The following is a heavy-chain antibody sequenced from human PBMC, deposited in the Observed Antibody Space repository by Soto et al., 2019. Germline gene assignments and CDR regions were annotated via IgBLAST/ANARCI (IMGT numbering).Heavy chain of an antibody. V-gene: IGHV3-33*01. CDR1: GFTFSSYG. CDR3: ASDAAVSYDFWSGSQSAFDY. Sequence: QVQLVESGGGVVQPGRSLRLSCAASGFTFSSYGMHWVRQAPGKGLEWVAVIWYDGSNKYYADSVKGRFTISRDNSKNTLYLQMNSLRAEDTAVYYCASDAAVSYDFWSGSQSAFDYWGQGTLVTVSS. J-gene: IGHJ4*02. CDR2: IWYDGSNK. D-gene: IGHD3-3*01.